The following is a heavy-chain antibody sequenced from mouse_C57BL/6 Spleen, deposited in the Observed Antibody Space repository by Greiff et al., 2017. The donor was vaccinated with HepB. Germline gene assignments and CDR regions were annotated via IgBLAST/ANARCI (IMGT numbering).Heavy chain of an antibody. J-gene: IGHJ1*03. Sequence: EVQLQQSGPELVKPGASVKISCKASGYSFTGYYMNWVKQSPEKSLEWIGEINPSTGGTTYNQKFKAKATLTVDKSSSTAYMQLKSLTSEDSAVYYCARRITTVVARGYFDVWGTGTTVTVSS. CDR3: ARRITTVVARGYFDV. V-gene: IGHV1-42*01. D-gene: IGHD1-1*01. CDR2: INPSTGGT. CDR1: GYSFTGYY.